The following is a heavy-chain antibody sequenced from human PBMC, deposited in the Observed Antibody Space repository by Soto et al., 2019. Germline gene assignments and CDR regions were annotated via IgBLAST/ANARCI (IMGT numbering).Heavy chain of an antibody. CDR3: TSSWGDPRYFDY. J-gene: IGHJ4*02. CDR1: GFTLSDRY. V-gene: IGHV3-72*01. CDR2: TRNKGNSYTT. D-gene: IGHD2-21*02. Sequence: PGGSLRLSCAASGFTLSDRYMDWVRQAPGRGLEWVARTRNKGNSYTTEYAASVNGRFTISRDDSKNSLYLEMSSLKTEDTAVYYCTSSWGDPRYFDYWGQGTLVTVSS.